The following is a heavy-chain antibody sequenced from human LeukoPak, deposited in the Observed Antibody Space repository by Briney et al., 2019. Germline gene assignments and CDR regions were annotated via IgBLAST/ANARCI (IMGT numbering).Heavy chain of an antibody. V-gene: IGHV1-69*01. D-gene: IGHD3-3*01. CDR3: ARDKDFWSGSSYYMDV. CDR2: IIPIFGTA. J-gene: IGHJ6*03. Sequence: SVKVSCKASGGTFSSYAISWVRQAPGQGLEWMGGIIPIFGTANYAQKFQGRVTITADESTSTAYMELSSLRSEDTAVYYCARDKDFWSGSSYYMDVWGKGTTVTVSS. CDR1: GGTFSSYA.